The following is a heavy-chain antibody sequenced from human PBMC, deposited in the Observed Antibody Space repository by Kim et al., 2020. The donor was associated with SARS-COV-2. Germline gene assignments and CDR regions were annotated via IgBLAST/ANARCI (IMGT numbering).Heavy chain of an antibody. V-gene: IGHV3-15*01. D-gene: IGHD3-10*01. CDR2: IKSKTDGGTT. CDR3: TTAFGDSSYGIRDPFDY. J-gene: IGHJ4*02. Sequence: GGSLRLSCAASGFTFSNAWMSWVRQAPGKGLEWVGRIKSKTDGGTTDYAAPVKGRFTISRDDSKNTLYLQMNSLKTEDTAVYYCTTAFGDSSYGIRDPFDYWGQGTLVTVSS. CDR1: GFTFSNAW.